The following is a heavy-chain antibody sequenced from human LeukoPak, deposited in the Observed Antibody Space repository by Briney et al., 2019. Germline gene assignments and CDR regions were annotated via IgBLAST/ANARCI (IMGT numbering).Heavy chain of an antibody. V-gene: IGHV6-1*01. CDR1: GDSVPSNSAA. Sequence: SQTLSLTCAISGDSVPSNSAAWNWIRQSPSRGLEWLGRTYYRSKWYNAYAVSVKSRMTTNPDTSKNQFSLHLNSVTPEDTAVYYCARDERGYSGYDSLDYWGQGTLVTVSS. J-gene: IGHJ4*02. CDR2: TYYRSKWYN. CDR3: ARDERGYSGYDSLDY. D-gene: IGHD5-12*01.